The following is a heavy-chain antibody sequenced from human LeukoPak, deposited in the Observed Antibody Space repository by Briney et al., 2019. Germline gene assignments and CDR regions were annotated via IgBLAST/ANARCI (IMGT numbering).Heavy chain of an antibody. J-gene: IGHJ5*02. D-gene: IGHD5-18*01. V-gene: IGHV3-23*01. Sequence: PGGSLRLSCIPSGFTFGSYGMSWVRQAPGKGLEWVSGVSGGGGNSDYADSVKGRFTISRNDSNNTLYLQMTSLGADDTAVYYCAKGGYSYGSRWFDPWGQGTLVTVSS. CDR1: GFTFGSYG. CDR2: VSGGGGNS. CDR3: AKGGYSYGSRWFDP.